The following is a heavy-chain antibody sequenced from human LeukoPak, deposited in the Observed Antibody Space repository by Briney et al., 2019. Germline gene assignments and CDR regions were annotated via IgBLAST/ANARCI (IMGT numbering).Heavy chain of an antibody. CDR1: GYTFTGYY. J-gene: IGHJ4*02. D-gene: IGHD3-22*01. V-gene: IGHV1-2*06. CDR2: INPNSGGT. Sequence: GASVKVSCKASGYTFTGYYMDWVRQAPGQGLEWMGRINPNSGGTNYAQKFQGRVTMTRDTSISTAYMELSRLRSDDKAVYYCARVSYYYDSTLYGYWGQGTLVTVSS. CDR3: ARVSYYYDSTLYGY.